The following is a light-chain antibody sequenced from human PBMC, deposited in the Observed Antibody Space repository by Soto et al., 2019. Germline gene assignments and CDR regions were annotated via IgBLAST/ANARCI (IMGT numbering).Light chain of an antibody. CDR1: QSVSNDY. Sequence: EMVLTHSPGTLSFSPLYIATLSFSSSQSVSNDYVAWVQQKPGQTPRLLIYSVSSRATGIPDRFSGSGSGTDFTLTISRLEPEDFAMYYCLHHGSSLWTFGQGTKVDIK. CDR3: LHHGSSLWT. CDR2: SVS. J-gene: IGKJ1*01. V-gene: IGKV3-20*01.